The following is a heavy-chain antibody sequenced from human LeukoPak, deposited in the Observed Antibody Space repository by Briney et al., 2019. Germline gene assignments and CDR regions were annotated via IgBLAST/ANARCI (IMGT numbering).Heavy chain of an antibody. CDR3: ARALPYSSSSIDY. CDR2: ISSSGST. V-gene: IGHV4-61*02. D-gene: IGHD6-6*01. Sequence: SETLSLTCTVSGDSISSGDYYWSWIRQPAGKGLEWIGRISSSGSTNYNPSLKSRVTISVDTSKNQFSLKLSSVTAADTAVYYCARALPYSSSSIDYWGQGTLVTVSS. CDR1: GDSISSGDYY. J-gene: IGHJ4*02.